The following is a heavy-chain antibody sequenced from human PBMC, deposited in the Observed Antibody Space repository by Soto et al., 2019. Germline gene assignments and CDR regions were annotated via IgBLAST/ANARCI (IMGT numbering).Heavy chain of an antibody. CDR1: GFTFSSYS. CDR2: ISSSSSTI. V-gene: IGHV3-48*02. D-gene: IGHD2-15*01. CDR3: ARENRVMRLLLRRPSGWFDP. J-gene: IGHJ5*02. Sequence: GGSLRLSCAASGFTFSSYSMNWVRQAPGKGLEWVSYISSSSSTIYYADSVKGRFTISRDNAKNSLYPQMNSLRDEDTAVYYCARENRVMRLLLRRPSGWFDPWGQGTLVTVSS.